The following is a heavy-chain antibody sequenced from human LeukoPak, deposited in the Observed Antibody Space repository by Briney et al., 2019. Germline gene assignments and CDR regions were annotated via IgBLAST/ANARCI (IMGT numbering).Heavy chain of an antibody. CDR3: ARSYTTVTTPDLEYNWFDP. D-gene: IGHD4-11*01. Sequence: GGSLRLSCAASRFTFSSYSMNWVRQAPGKGLEWVSYISSSSSTIYYADSVKGRFTISRDNAKNSLYLQMNSLRAEDTAVYYCARSYTTVTTPDLEYNWFDPWGQGTLVTVSS. J-gene: IGHJ5*02. CDR1: RFTFSSYS. V-gene: IGHV3-48*01. CDR2: ISSSSSTI.